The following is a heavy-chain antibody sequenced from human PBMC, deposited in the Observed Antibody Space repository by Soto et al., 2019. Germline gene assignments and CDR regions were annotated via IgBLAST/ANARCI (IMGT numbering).Heavy chain of an antibody. Sequence: QVQLVESGGGVVQPGRSLRLSCAASGFTFSSYGMYWVRQAPGKGLEWVAVIWYDGSNRNYADSVKGRFTISRDNSNNTLYLQMNSLRAEDTAVYYCARDHDIRGIIGTYQVYYHYYGMDVWGQGTTVTVSS. D-gene: IGHD1-20*01. CDR2: IWYDGSNR. CDR1: GFTFSSYG. J-gene: IGHJ6*02. CDR3: ARDHDIRGIIGTYQVYYHYYGMDV. V-gene: IGHV3-33*01.